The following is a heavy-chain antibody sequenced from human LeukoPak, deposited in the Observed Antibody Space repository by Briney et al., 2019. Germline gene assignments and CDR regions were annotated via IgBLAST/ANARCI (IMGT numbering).Heavy chain of an antibody. CDR2: ISGSGAGT. D-gene: IGHD6-13*01. J-gene: IGHJ2*01. V-gene: IGHV3-23*01. CDR1: GFTFSNNA. CDR3: AKGSSTYSITSYWYFDL. Sequence: GGSLRLSCAASGFTFSNNAMSWVRQAPGKGLEWVSGISGSGAGTYYADSVKGRSTVSRDNSKNTLYLQMNSLRAEDTAVYYCAKGSSTYSITSYWYFDLWGRGTLVTVSS.